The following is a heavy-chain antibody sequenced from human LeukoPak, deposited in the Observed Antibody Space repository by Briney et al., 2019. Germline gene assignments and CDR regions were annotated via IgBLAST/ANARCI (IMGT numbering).Heavy chain of an antibody. CDR2: IKSKTDGGTT. Sequence: PGGSLRLSCAASGFTFINAWMSWVRQAPGKGLEWVGRIKSKTDGGTTDYAGTVKGRFTISRDDSKKTLYLQMKSLKTEDTAVYYCTTDIVVVPAGMRGYWGQGTLVTVSS. J-gene: IGHJ4*02. D-gene: IGHD2-2*01. V-gene: IGHV3-15*01. CDR3: TTDIVVVPAGMRGY. CDR1: GFTFINAW.